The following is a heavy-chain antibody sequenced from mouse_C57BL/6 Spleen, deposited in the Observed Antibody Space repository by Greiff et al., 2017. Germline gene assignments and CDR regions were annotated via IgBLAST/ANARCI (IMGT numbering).Heavy chain of an antibody. Sequence: VKLQESGAELVKPGASVKMSCKASGYTFTSYWITWVKQRPGQGLEWIGDIYPGSGSTNYNEKFKSKATLTVDTSSSTAYMQLSSLTSEDSAVYYCARRPHYYGSLYYFDYWGQGTTLTVSS. CDR2: IYPGSGST. J-gene: IGHJ2*01. CDR1: GYTFTSYW. CDR3: ARRPHYYGSLYYFDY. D-gene: IGHD1-1*01. V-gene: IGHV1-55*01.